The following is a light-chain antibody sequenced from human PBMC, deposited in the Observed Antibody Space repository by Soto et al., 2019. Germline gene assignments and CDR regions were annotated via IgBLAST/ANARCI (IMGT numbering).Light chain of an antibody. CDR3: SSYTSSSTLVV. V-gene: IGLV2-14*01. J-gene: IGLJ2*01. Sequence: SALTPPASVSGSPGPSITISCTGTSSDVGGSNYVSWYQQHPGKAPKLMIYDVSNRPSGVSNRFSGSKSGNPASLTISGLQAEDEADYYCSSYTSSSTLVVFGGGTQLTVL. CDR1: SSDVGGSNY. CDR2: DVS.